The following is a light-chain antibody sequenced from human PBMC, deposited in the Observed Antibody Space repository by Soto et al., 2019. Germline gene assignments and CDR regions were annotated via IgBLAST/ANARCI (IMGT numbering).Light chain of an antibody. CDR1: QSVGIY. CDR3: QHRSTWPRA. Sequence: EIVLTQSPATLSLSPGDRATLSCRASQSVGIYLGWYQQRPGQAPRLLIYDASKRAAGIPARFSGSGSGTDFTLTINSLEPEDFAVYYCQHRSTWPRAFGQGTRLEI. V-gene: IGKV3-11*01. J-gene: IGKJ5*01. CDR2: DAS.